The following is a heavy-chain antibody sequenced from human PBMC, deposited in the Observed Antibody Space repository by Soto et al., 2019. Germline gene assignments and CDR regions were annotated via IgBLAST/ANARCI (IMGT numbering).Heavy chain of an antibody. V-gene: IGHV4-39*01. D-gene: IGHD6-13*01. CDR2: IYYSGST. CDR3: ARLKQLVRVDY. Sequence: QLQLQESGPGLVKPSETLSLTCTVSGGSISSSSYYWGWIRQPPGKGLEWIGSIYYSGSTYYNPSLKSRVTISVDTSKNLFALKLSSVTAADTAVYYGARLKQLVRVDYWGQGTLVTVSS. J-gene: IGHJ4*02. CDR1: GGSISSSSYY.